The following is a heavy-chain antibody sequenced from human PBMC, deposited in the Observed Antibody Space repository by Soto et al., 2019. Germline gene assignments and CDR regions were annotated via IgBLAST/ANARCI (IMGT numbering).Heavy chain of an antibody. CDR3: AKDADGATSLFDY. D-gene: IGHD1-26*01. Sequence: GGSLRLSCAAAGFTFDDYTMHWVRQAPGKGLEWVSLISWDGGSTYYADSVKGRFTISRDNSKNSLYLQMNSLRTEDTALYYCAKDADGATSLFDYWGQGTLVTVSS. CDR1: GFTFDDYT. CDR2: ISWDGGST. J-gene: IGHJ4*02. V-gene: IGHV3-43*01.